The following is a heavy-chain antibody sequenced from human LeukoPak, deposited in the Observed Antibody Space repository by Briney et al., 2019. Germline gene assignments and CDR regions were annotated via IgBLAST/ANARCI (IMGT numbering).Heavy chain of an antibody. Sequence: SETLSLTCTVSGGSIGNSTFYWGWIRQPPGKGLEWIGTIYYSGSTYYNPSLKSRVTISVDTSKNQSSLQLSSVTATDTAVYYCARHGVTTTGYYWDWGQGTLVTVSS. J-gene: IGHJ4*02. CDR2: IYYSGST. CDR1: GGSIGNSTFY. V-gene: IGHV4-39*01. CDR3: ARHGVTTTGYYWD. D-gene: IGHD3-9*01.